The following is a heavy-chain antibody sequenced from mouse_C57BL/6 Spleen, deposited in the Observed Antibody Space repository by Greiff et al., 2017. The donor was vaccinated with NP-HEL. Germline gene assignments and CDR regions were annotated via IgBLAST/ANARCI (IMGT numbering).Heavy chain of an antibody. Sequence: EVKLMESGEGLVKPGGSLKLSCAASGFTFSSYAMSWVRQTPEKRLEWVAYISSGGDYIYYADTVKGRFTISRDNARNTLCLQMSSLKSEDTAMYYCTRGYIYGMDYWGQGTSVTVSS. CDR1: GFTFSSYA. J-gene: IGHJ4*01. CDR3: TRGYIYGMDY. V-gene: IGHV5-9-1*02. D-gene: IGHD1-2*01. CDR2: ISSGGDYI.